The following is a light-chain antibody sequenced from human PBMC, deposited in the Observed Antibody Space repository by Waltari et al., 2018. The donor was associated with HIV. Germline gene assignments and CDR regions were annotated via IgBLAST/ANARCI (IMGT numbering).Light chain of an antibody. CDR3: QAWDTNTVV. V-gene: IGLV3-1*01. CDR1: KLGDRF. Sequence: SSDVTQPPSVSVAPGQTATITCSGNKLGDRFAQWFHQKPGLSPILLIFEDTKRPSGIPERFSASTSANTSTLAISGAQPVDEGDYYCQAWDTNTVVFGGGTKLTVL. CDR2: EDT. J-gene: IGLJ2*01.